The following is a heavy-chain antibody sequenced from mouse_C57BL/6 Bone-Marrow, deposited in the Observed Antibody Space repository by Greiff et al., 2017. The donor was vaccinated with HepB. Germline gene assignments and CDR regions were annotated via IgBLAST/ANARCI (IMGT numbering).Heavy chain of an antibody. V-gene: IGHV5-16*01. D-gene: IGHD1-2*01. CDR2: INYDGSST. CDR1: GFTFSDYY. Sequence: EVQRVESEGGLVQPGSSMKLSCTASGFTFSDYYMAWVRQVPEKGLEWVANINYDGSSTYYLDSLKSRFIISRDNAKNILYLQMSSLKSEDTATYYCARATLLRDWYFDVWGTGTTVTVSS. J-gene: IGHJ1*03. CDR3: ARATLLRDWYFDV.